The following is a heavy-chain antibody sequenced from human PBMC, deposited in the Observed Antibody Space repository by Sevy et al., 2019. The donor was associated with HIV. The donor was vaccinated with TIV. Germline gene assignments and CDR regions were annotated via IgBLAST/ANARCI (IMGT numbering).Heavy chain of an antibody. D-gene: IGHD2-8*01. CDR1: GFTFSYSG. Sequence: GGSPRLSCAASGFTFSYSGMHWVRQAPGKGLEWVTFIQFDGSSQYYADSVKGRFTISRDNSKNTLYLQMNSLRGDDTAVYYCTKNTAAVGVRGFDYWGQGALVTVSS. CDR3: TKNTAAVGVRGFDY. V-gene: IGHV3-30*02. CDR2: IQFDGSSQ. J-gene: IGHJ4*02.